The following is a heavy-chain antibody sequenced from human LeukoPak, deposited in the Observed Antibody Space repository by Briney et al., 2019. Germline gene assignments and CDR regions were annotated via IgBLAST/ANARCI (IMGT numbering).Heavy chain of an antibody. CDR3: ARSYSNHLFGMDV. V-gene: IGHV3-66*01. Sequence: GGSLRLSCAASGFTVSSYYMTWVRQAPGKGLEWVSVIYSGGSTYYADSVKGRVAISRDNSKNTVFLQTNSVRAADTALYYCARSYSNHLFGMDVWGQGTTVTVSS. D-gene: IGHD4-11*01. J-gene: IGHJ6*02. CDR1: GFTVSSYY. CDR2: IYSGGST.